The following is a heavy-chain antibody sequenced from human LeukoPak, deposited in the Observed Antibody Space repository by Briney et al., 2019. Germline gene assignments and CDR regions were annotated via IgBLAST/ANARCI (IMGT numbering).Heavy chain of an antibody. CDR1: GGSVSSGSYY. Sequence: SETLSLTCTVSGGSVSSGSYYWSWIRQPPGKGLEWIGYIYYSGSTNYNPSLKSRVTISVDTSKNQFSLKLSSVTAADTAVYYCARAGRNRARFGVVISSYGMDVWGQGTTVTVSS. CDR2: IYYSGST. CDR3: ARAGRNRARFGVVISSYGMDV. D-gene: IGHD3-3*01. V-gene: IGHV4-61*01. J-gene: IGHJ6*02.